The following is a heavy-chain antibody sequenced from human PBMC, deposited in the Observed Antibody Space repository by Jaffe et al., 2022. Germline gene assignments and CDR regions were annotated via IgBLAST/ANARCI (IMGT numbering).Heavy chain of an antibody. CDR2: IYHSGST. Sequence: QVQLQESGPGLVKPSETLSLTCAVSGYSISSGYYWGWIRQPPGKGLEWIGSIYHSGSTYYNPSLKSRVTISVDTSKNQFSLKLSSVTAADTAVYYCARDVYGDYYYYYYMDVWGKGTTVTVSS. CDR3: ARDVYGDYYYYYYMDV. V-gene: IGHV4-38-2*01. J-gene: IGHJ6*03. CDR1: GYSISSGYY. D-gene: IGHD4-17*01.